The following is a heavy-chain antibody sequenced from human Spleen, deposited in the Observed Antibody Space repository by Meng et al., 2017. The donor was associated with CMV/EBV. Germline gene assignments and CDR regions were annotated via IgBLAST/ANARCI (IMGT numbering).Heavy chain of an antibody. CDR3: AKDGNSQGYYYYHGLDV. J-gene: IGHJ6*02. Sequence: GGSLRLSCAASGFNFRIYGMHWVRQAPGKGLEWVSGISWNSDSIDYADSVKGRFTISRDNAKNTLYLQMNSLRPEDTALYYCAKDGNSQGYYYYHGLDVWGQGTTVTVSS. CDR2: ISWNSDSI. CDR1: GFNFRIYG. V-gene: IGHV3-9*01. D-gene: IGHD1-1*01.